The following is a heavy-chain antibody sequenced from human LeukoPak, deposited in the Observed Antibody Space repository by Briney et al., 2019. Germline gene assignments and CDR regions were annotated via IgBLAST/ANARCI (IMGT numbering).Heavy chain of an antibody. CDR2: IIPIFGTA. J-gene: IGHJ4*02. Sequence: XKAXXGTXSXYAISWVRQAPGQGLEWMGRIIPIFGTANYAQKFQGRVTITTDESTSTAYMELSSLRSEDTAVYYCARLDFWSGYYFDYWGQGTLVTVSS. CDR1: XGTXSXYA. CDR3: ARLDFWSGYYFDY. V-gene: IGHV1-69*05. D-gene: IGHD3-3*01.